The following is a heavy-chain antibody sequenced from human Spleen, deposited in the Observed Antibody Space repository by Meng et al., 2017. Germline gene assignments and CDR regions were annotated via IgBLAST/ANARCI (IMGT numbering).Heavy chain of an antibody. CDR1: GFTFSNAW. CDR3: TTDVDYYDSSGYYY. D-gene: IGHD3-22*01. J-gene: IGHJ4*02. Sequence: GGSLRLSCAASGFTFSNAWMSWVRQAPGKGLEWVGRIKSKTDGGTTDYAAPVKGRFTISRDDSKNTLYLQMNSLKTEDTAVYCCTTDVDYYDSSGYYYWGQGTLVTVSS. CDR2: IKSKTDGGTT. V-gene: IGHV3-15*01.